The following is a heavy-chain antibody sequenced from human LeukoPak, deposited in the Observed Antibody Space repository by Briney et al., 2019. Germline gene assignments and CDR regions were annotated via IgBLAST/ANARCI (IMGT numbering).Heavy chain of an antibody. V-gene: IGHV3-66*01. D-gene: IGHD6-19*01. CDR2: IYSGGST. CDR3: ARGSSGWYGIDY. J-gene: IGHJ4*02. CDR1: EFSVGSNY. Sequence: GGSLRLSCAASEFSVGSNYMTWVRQAPGKGLEWVSLIYSGGSTYYADSVKGRFTISRDNAKNTLYLQMNSLRAEDTGIYYCARGSSGWYGIDYWGQGALVNVSS.